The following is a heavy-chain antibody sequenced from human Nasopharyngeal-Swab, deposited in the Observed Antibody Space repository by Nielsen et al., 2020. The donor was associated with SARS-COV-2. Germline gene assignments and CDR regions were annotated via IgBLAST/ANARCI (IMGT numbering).Heavy chain of an antibody. Sequence: GESLKISCAASGFTFSSYAMSWVRQAPGKGLEWVSAISGSGGSTYYADSVKGRFTISRDNSKNTLYLQMNSLRAEDTAAYYCAKSSGWTVTDFDYWGQGTLVTVSS. J-gene: IGHJ4*02. CDR3: AKSSGWTVTDFDY. CDR2: ISGSGGST. V-gene: IGHV3-23*01. CDR1: GFTFSSYA. D-gene: IGHD6-19*01.